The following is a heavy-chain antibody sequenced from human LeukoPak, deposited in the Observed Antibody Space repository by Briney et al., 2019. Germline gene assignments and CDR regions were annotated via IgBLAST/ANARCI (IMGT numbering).Heavy chain of an antibody. CDR1: GFTFTAYW. V-gene: IGHV3-74*01. J-gene: IGHJ4*02. CDR2: TIRDDSIT. CDR3: ARSHNYYDNSGYLY. D-gene: IGHD3-22*01. Sequence: GGSLRLSCAASGFTFTAYWMHWVRQTPGKGLVWVARTIRDDSITDYADSVKGRFTISRDNAKNTLYLQMNSLSAEDSAVYYCARSHNYYDNSGYLYWGQGTLVTVSS.